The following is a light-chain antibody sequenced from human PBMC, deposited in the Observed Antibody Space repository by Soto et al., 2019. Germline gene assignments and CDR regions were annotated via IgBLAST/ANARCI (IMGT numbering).Light chain of an antibody. V-gene: IGLV2-14*01. CDR3: NSYTSSTTLV. CDR1: SSDVGGYNY. Sequence: QSALTQPASVSGSPGQSITISCTGTSSDVGGYNYVSWYQHHPGKAPKLLIYEVSNRPSGVSNRFSGSKSGNTASLTISGLQYEDEADYYCNSYTSSTTLVFGGGTKVTVL. CDR2: EVS. J-gene: IGLJ2*01.